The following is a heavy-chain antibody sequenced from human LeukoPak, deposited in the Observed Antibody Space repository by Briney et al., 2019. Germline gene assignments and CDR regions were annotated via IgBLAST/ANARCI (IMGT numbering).Heavy chain of an antibody. Sequence: GGSLRLSCAASGFTFSDYYMNWIRRAPGKGLEWVSYISSSGSTIYYADSVKGRFTISRDNARNSLYLQMNSLRAEDTAVYYCARDSSGWYHWFDPWGQGTLVTVSS. CDR1: GFTFSDYY. D-gene: IGHD6-19*01. CDR3: ARDSSGWYHWFDP. V-gene: IGHV3-11*04. CDR2: ISSSGSTI. J-gene: IGHJ5*02.